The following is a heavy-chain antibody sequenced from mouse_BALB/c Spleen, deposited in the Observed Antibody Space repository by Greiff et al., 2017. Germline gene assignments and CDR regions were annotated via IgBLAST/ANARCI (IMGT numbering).Heavy chain of an antibody. J-gene: IGHJ4*01. V-gene: IGHV2-2*02. CDR2: IWSGGST. Sequence: VQLQQSGPGLVQPSQSLSITCTVSGFSLTSYGVHWVRQSPGKGLEWLGVIWSGGSTDYNAAFISRLSISKDNSKSQVFFKMNSLQANDTAIYYCARIYYDYDRYAMDDWGQGTSVTVSS. D-gene: IGHD2-4*01. CDR1: GFSLTSYG. CDR3: ARIYYDYDRYAMDD.